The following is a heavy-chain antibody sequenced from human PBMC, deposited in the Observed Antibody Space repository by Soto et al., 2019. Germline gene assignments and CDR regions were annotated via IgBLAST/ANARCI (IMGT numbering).Heavy chain of an antibody. J-gene: IGHJ4*02. D-gene: IGHD6-6*01. CDR3: ARDQYSSSTGTVPLDY. Sequence: ASVKVSCKASGYTFTSYGISWVRQAPGQGLEWMGWISAYNGNTNYAQKLQGRVTMTTDTSTSTAYMELRSLRSDDTAVYYCARDQYSSSTGTVPLDYWGQGTLVTVSS. CDR1: GYTFTSYG. CDR2: ISAYNGNT. V-gene: IGHV1-18*01.